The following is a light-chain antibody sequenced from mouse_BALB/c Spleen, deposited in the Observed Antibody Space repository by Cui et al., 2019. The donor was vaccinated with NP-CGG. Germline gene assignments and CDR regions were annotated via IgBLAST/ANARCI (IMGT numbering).Light chain of an antibody. CDR2: GTS. V-gene: IGLV2*02. CDR1: TGVFTLSNY. Sequence: AVVHQESAPTTSPGGTVILTGRSSTGVFTLSNYANGVQEKPVHFFTGLIVGTSNRAQGVPVRFSGSLIGDKAALTIKGAQTEDVAMYFGALGYSTHCIFGSGTKVTVL. J-gene: IGLJ3*01. CDR3: ALGYSTHCI.